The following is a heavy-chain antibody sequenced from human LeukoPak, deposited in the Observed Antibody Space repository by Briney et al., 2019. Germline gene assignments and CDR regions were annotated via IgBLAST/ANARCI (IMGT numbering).Heavy chain of an antibody. CDR3: AKVSNYGDYGMDV. Sequence: GGSLRLSCAASGFTFSNAWINWVRQAPGQGLERVAVISYDGSNKYYADSVKGRFTITSDNSKNTLYLQMNSLRAEDTAVYYCAKVSNYGDYGMDVWGQGTTVTVSS. CDR1: GFTFSNAW. V-gene: IGHV3-30*18. J-gene: IGHJ6*02. D-gene: IGHD4-17*01. CDR2: ISYDGSNK.